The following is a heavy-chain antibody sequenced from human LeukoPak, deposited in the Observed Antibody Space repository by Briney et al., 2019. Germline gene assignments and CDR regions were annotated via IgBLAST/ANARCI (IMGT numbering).Heavy chain of an antibody. V-gene: IGHV3-43*02. D-gene: IGHD2-21*01. CDR1: GFTFDDYA. CDR2: ISGDGGST. Sequence: PGGSLRLSCAASGFTFDDYAMHWVRQAPGKGLEWVSLISGDGGSTYYADSVKGRFTISRDNSKNSLYLQMNSLRAEDTAVYYCARAARIFPLDYWGQGTLVTVSS. J-gene: IGHJ4*02. CDR3: ARAARIFPLDY.